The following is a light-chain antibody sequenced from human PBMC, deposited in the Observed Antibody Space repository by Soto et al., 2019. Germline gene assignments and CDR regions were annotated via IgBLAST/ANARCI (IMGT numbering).Light chain of an antibody. CDR2: DVS. CDR3: AAWDDSLNEYV. V-gene: IGLV2-11*01. J-gene: IGLJ1*01. Sequence: QSALAQPRSVSGAPGQSVTISCTGTSSDVGGYNYVSWYQQHPGKAPKLMIYDVSKRPSGVPDRFSGSKSGTSASLAISGLQPEDEADYCCAAWDDSLNEYVFGDGTKVTV. CDR1: SSDVGGYNY.